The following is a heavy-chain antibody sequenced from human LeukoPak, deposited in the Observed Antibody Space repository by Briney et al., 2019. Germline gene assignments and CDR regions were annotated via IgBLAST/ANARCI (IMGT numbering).Heavy chain of an antibody. J-gene: IGHJ3*02. CDR1: GFTFSPSI. CDR3: ARDRRVGATIDALDT. D-gene: IGHD1-26*01. Sequence: GGSLRLSCAASGFTFSPSIIHWVRRAPGKGLEWVAVIYTIDSNISYGDSVKGRFTISSYNSKNMLYLDMNSLSGEDTAVYYCARDRRVGATIDALDTWGPGTMVTVSS. V-gene: IGHV3-30*03. CDR2: IYTIDSNI.